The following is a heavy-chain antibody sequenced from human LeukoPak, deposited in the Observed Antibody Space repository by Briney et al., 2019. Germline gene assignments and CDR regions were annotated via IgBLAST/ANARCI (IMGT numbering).Heavy chain of an antibody. J-gene: IGHJ4*02. CDR3: AKTASSGIAVAGTGGDY. D-gene: IGHD6-19*01. Sequence: KPGGSLRLSCAASGFTFSSYSMNWVRQAPGKGLEWVSAISGSGGSTYYADSVKGRFTISRDNSKNTLYLQMNSLRAEDTAVYYCAKTASSGIAVAGTGGDYWGQGTLVTVSS. V-gene: IGHV3-23*01. CDR1: GFTFSSYS. CDR2: ISGSGGST.